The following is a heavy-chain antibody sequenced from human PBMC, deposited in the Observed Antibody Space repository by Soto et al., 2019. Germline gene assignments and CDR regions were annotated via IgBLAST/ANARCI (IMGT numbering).Heavy chain of an antibody. J-gene: IGHJ5*02. Sequence: ASVKVSCKASGYTFTSYDINWVRQATGQGLEWMGWMNPNSGNTGYAQKFQGRVTMTRNTSISTAYMELSSLRSEDTAVYYCARGRGYSYGLDPWGQGTLVTVSS. V-gene: IGHV1-8*01. D-gene: IGHD5-18*01. CDR3: ARGRGYSYGLDP. CDR1: GYTFTSYD. CDR2: MNPNSGNT.